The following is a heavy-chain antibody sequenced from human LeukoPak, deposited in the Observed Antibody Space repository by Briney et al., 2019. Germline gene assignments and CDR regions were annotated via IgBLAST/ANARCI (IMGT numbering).Heavy chain of an antibody. D-gene: IGHD4-17*01. V-gene: IGHV3-23*01. CDR1: GFTFTNYG. CDR3: ARDGDTVTYYFDY. Sequence: GGSLRLSCAASGFTFTNYGISWVRQAPGKGLEWVSSISASGGGTYYADSVKGRVTISRDNSKNTLYLQMNSLRAEDTAVYYCARDGDTVTYYFDYWGQGTLVTVSS. CDR2: ISASGGGT. J-gene: IGHJ4*02.